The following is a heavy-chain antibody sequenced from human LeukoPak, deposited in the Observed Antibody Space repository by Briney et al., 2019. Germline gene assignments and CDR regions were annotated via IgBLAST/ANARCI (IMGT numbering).Heavy chain of an antibody. CDR1: GGSISSYY. CDR2: IYYGGST. J-gene: IGHJ4*02. D-gene: IGHD3-16*01. CDR3: ARKIGGAWDY. V-gene: IGHV4-59*08. Sequence: SETLSLTCTVSGGSISSYYWSWIRQPPGKGLEWIGYIYYGGSTNYNPSLKSRVTISVDTSKNQFSLKLSSVTAADTAVYYCARKIGGAWDYWGQGTLVTVSS.